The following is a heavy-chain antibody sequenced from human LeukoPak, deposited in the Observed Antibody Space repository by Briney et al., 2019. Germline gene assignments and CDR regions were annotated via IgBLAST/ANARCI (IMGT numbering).Heavy chain of an antibody. CDR2: ISPHSGGT. CDR1: GYTFTDYY. D-gene: IGHD1-26*01. Sequence: ASVKVSCKASGYTFTDYYILWVRQAPGQGPEWMGWISPHSGGTNYAQNFKGRVTMTRDTSISTAYMELSRLRSDDTAVYYCARLGSDDAFDIWGQGTMVTVSS. CDR3: ARLGSDDAFDI. J-gene: IGHJ3*02. V-gene: IGHV1-2*02.